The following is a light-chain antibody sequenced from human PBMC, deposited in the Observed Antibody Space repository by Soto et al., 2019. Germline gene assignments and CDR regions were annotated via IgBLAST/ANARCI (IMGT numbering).Light chain of an antibody. CDR1: QSIGYY. J-gene: IGKJ2*01. Sequence: DIQMTQSPSSLSASVGDRVTITCRASQSIGYYLNWYQQKPGTAPKLLIYAASSLQSGVPSRFSGSGSGTDFTLTISSLQPEDCATDYCQQSYSTPENTFGRGTKLEIK. V-gene: IGKV1-39*01. CDR2: AAS. CDR3: QQSYSTPENT.